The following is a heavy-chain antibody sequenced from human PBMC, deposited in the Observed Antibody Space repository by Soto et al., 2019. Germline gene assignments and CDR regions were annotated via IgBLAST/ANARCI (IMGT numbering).Heavy chain of an antibody. D-gene: IGHD4-17*01. CDR2: FYDSGST. CDR1: GGSISSGGYY. CDR3: ARGRGTVTTVTTHLDY. Sequence: QVQLQESGPGLVKPSQTLSLTCTVSGGSISSGGYYWSWIRQHPGKGLEWIGYFYDSGSTYYNPSLKSRVTISVDTSKNQFSLKLSSVTAADTAVYYCARGRGTVTTVTTHLDYWGQGTLVTVSS. V-gene: IGHV4-31*03. J-gene: IGHJ4*02.